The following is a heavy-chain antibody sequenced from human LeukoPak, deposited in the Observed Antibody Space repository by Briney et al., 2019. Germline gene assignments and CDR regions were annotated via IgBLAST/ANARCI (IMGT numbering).Heavy chain of an antibody. J-gene: IGHJ3*02. CDR3: ARSGGLDVFDI. V-gene: IGHV4-4*07. Sequence: SETLSLTCTVSGGPISSYNWTWIRQPAGKGLEWIGRIYTSGSTNYNPSLKSRVTISVDTSKNQFSLKLSSVTAADTAVYYCARSGGLDVFDIWGQGTVVTVSS. CDR1: GGPISSYN. CDR2: IYTSGST. D-gene: IGHD3-10*01.